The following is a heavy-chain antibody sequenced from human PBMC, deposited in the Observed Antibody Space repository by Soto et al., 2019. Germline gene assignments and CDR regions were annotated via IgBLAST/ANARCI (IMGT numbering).Heavy chain of an antibody. CDR1: GLNFSHDY. Sequence: PGGSLRLSCVVSGLNFSHDYMSWIRQAPGKGLEWLSHINSGSTYRKYSDSVKGRFTISRDNSKSTVHLQMSSLRTEDTAVCYCLRDIFGVVIFDSWGQGTPVTVSS. J-gene: IGHJ4*02. CDR3: LRDIFGVVIFDS. D-gene: IGHD3-3*01. V-gene: IGHV3-11*06. CDR2: INSGSTYR.